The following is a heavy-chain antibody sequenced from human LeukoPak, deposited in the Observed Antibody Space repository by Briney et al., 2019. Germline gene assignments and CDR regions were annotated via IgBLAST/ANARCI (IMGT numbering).Heavy chain of an antibody. J-gene: IGHJ4*02. D-gene: IGHD6-13*01. V-gene: IGHV3-15*01. CDR2: IKSNSDGGTT. Sequence: GGSLRLSCAASGFTFSNAWMSWVRQAPGKGLEWVGRIKSNSDGGTTDYAAPVKGRFAISRDDSKGTLYLQMNSLKTEDTAVYYCTTIAAAGYIDYWGQGTLVTVSS. CDR1: GFTFSNAW. CDR3: TTIAAAGYIDY.